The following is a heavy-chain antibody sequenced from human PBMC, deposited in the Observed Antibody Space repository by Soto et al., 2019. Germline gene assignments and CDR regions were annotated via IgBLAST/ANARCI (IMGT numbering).Heavy chain of an antibody. Sequence: QVQLVQSGAEVKKPGASVKVSCKASGYTVTSSGISWVRHAPGQGLEWMGWSSAYNGNTNYAQKLQGRVTMTTDTSTNTAYMELRSLRSADTAVSYCARVAVDSSGYPIAEGAFDIWGQGTMVTVSS. J-gene: IGHJ3*02. CDR1: GYTVTSSG. D-gene: IGHD3-22*01. CDR2: SSAYNGNT. CDR3: ARVAVDSSGYPIAEGAFDI. V-gene: IGHV1-18*01.